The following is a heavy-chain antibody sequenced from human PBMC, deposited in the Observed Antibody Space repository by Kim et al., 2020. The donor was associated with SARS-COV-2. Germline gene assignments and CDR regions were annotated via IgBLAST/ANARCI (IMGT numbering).Heavy chain of an antibody. Sequence: SEILSLTCAVYGGSFSGYYWSWIRQPPGKGLEWIGEINHSGSTNYNPSLKSRVTISVDTSKNQFSLKLSSVTAADTAVYYCARRGVIVGPRNAFDIWGQGTMVTVSS. J-gene: IGHJ3*02. CDR1: GGSFSGYY. V-gene: IGHV4-34*01. CDR3: ARRGVIVGPRNAFDI. CDR2: INHSGST. D-gene: IGHD3-22*01.